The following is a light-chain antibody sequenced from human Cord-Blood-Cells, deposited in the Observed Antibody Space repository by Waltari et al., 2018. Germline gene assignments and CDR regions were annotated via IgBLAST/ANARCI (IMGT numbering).Light chain of an antibody. CDR3: QQYGSSPIT. J-gene: IGKJ5*01. V-gene: IGKV3-20*01. Sequence: EIVLTQSPATLSLSPGERATLPCSASQCGSSSYLAWYQQKPCQAPRRLIYGSSSRATGIPDRFSGSGSGTDFTLTISRLEPEDFAVYYCQQYGSSPITFGQGTRLEIK. CDR2: GSS. CDR1: QCGSSSY.